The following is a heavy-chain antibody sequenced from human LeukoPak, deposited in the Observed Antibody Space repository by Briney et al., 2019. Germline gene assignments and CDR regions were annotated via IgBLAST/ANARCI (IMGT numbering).Heavy chain of an antibody. CDR1: GFTFTSSA. CDR3: AASVTRDYYYYYGMDV. V-gene: IGHV1-58*01. J-gene: IGHJ6*02. Sequence: GASVKVSCKASGFTFTSSAVQWVRQARGQRLEWIGWIVVGSGNTNYAQKFQERVTITRDMSTSTAYMELSSLRSEDTAVYYCAASVTRDYYYYYGMDVWGQGTTVTVFS. D-gene: IGHD4-17*01. CDR2: IVVGSGNT.